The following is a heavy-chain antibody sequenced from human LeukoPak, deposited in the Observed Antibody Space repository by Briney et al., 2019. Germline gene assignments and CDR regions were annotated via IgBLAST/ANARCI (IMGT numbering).Heavy chain of an antibody. V-gene: IGHV3-23*01. CDR2: ISGSGGST. CDR3: AKRIIAVAGRHFDY. CDR1: GFTFTSYA. D-gene: IGHD6-19*01. Sequence: PGGSLRLSCAPSGFTFTSYAISWVRQPPGRWRGWASGISGSGGSTYYADSVKGRFTISRDNSKNPLYLQMNSLRAEDTAVYYCAKRIIAVAGRHFDYWGQGNLVTVSS. J-gene: IGHJ4*02.